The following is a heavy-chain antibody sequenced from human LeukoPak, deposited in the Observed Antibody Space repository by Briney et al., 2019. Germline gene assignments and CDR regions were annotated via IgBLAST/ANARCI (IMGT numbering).Heavy chain of an antibody. V-gene: IGHV3-48*03. CDR1: GFTFSSYE. J-gene: IGHJ5*02. CDR2: ISSSGSTK. Sequence: GGSLRLSCAASGFTFSSYEMNWVRQAPGKGLEWVSYISSSGSTKDYADSVKGRFTISRDNAKNSLYLQMNSLRAEDTGVYYCARELERSGFDPWSQGTLVTVSS. CDR3: ARELERSGFDP. D-gene: IGHD6-19*01.